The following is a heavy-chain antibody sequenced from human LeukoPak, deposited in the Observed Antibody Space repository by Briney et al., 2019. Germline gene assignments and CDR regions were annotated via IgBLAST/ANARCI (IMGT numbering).Heavy chain of an antibody. CDR1: GFTFSTYA. Sequence: GGSLRLSCAASGFTFSTYAMHWVRQAPGKGLEWLTVISYNGSHQYYSDSVRGRFTISRDNSRNSVFLQINRLRPEDTAVYYCARETPRRGETRDGYRWGQGTVVTVSS. V-gene: IGHV3-30*04. CDR3: ARETPRRGETRDGYR. CDR2: ISYNGSHQ. J-gene: IGHJ4*02. D-gene: IGHD5-24*01.